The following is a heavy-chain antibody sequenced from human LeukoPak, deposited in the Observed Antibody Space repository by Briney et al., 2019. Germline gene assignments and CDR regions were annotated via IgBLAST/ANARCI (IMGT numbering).Heavy chain of an antibody. J-gene: IGHJ3*01. Sequence: ASVKVSCKASGYTFTSYGISWVRQAPGQGLERMGWISAYNGNTNYAQKLQGRVTMTTDTSTSTAYMELNSLRSEDTAVYYCAREWGGGDVFDVWGQGTMVTVSS. CDR1: GYTFTSYG. D-gene: IGHD3-16*01. CDR2: ISAYNGNT. V-gene: IGHV1-18*01. CDR3: AREWGGGDVFDV.